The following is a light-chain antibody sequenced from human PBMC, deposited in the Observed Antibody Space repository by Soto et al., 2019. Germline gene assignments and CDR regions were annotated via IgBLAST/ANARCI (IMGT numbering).Light chain of an antibody. J-gene: IGLJ2*01. V-gene: IGLV2-8*01. Sequence: QSALTQPPSASGSPGQSVTISCTGTSSDVGGYNYVSWYQQHPGKAPKLMIYEVSKRPSRVPDRFSGSKSGNTASLTVSGLQAEDEADYYCSSYAGSNNLVVFGGGTKLTVL. CDR1: SSDVGGYNY. CDR3: SSYAGSNNLVV. CDR2: EVS.